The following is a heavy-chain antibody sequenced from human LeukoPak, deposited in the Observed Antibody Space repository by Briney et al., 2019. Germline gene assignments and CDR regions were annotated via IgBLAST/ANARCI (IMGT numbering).Heavy chain of an antibody. Sequence: ASVKVSCKASGYTFTSYYMRWVRQAPGQGLEWMGIINPSGGSTSYAQKFQGRVTMTRDTSTSTVYMELSSLRSEDTAVYYCARGGITMIVVVHPGDYWGQGTLVTVSS. CDR1: GYTFTSYY. D-gene: IGHD3-22*01. V-gene: IGHV1-46*01. J-gene: IGHJ4*02. CDR2: INPSGGST. CDR3: ARGGITMIVVVHPGDY.